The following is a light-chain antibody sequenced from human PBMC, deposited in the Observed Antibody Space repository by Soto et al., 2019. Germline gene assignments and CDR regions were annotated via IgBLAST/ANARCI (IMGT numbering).Light chain of an antibody. Sequence: EIVMTQYLATLSVSPGERATLSCRASQGISNSLAWYQQKPGQAPRLLIYGASTMATGSPDSFSGRGSATEFTLTISSLKPQDFGVYYCQQYSTWHSLTFGGGTQVDIK. CDR2: GAS. J-gene: IGKJ4*01. V-gene: IGKV3-15*01. CDR1: QGISNS. CDR3: QQYSTWHSLT.